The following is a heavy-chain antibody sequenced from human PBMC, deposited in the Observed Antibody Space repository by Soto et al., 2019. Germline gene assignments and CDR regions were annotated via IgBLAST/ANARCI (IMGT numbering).Heavy chain of an antibody. V-gene: IGHV4-34*01. D-gene: IGHD2-21*01. J-gene: IGHJ4*02. CDR1: GGSFSGYY. Sequence: PSETLSLTCAVHGGSFSGYYWSWIRQPPGKGLEWIGEIHQSGTTNYNPSLKSRVTISVDVSKNQFFLKLNSVTAADTAMYYCASGTRSTVMAMAYFNYWAQATLVTVSS. CDR2: IHQSGTT. CDR3: ASGTRSTVMAMAYFNY.